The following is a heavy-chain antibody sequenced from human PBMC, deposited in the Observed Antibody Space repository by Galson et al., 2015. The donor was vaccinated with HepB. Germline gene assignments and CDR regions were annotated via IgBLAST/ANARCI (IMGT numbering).Heavy chain of an antibody. V-gene: IGHV1-46*01. D-gene: IGHD2-2*01. CDR1: GYTFTTYY. CDR2: INPSGGST. CDR3: AGDIVVVPAAPSSYYYGMDV. J-gene: IGHJ6*02. Sequence: SVKVSCKASGYTFTTYYMHWVRQAPGQGLEWMGIINPSGGSTSYAQKFQGRVTMTRDTSTSTVYMELSSLRSEDTAVYYCAGDIVVVPAAPSSYYYGMDVWGQGTTVTVSS.